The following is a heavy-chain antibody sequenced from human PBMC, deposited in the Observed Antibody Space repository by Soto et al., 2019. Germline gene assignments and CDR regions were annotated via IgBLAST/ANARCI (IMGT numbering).Heavy chain of an antibody. D-gene: IGHD2-15*01. Sequence: QVQLQQWGAGLLKPSETLSLSCAVYGGSFRGYYWGWICQPPGKGLEWIGEINDSGRTNYNPSLKIRVTISVDTSKNQFSLKLSSVTAADTAVYYCARGASRYCSGGSCYPPDYWGQGTLVTVSS. CDR1: GGSFRGYY. V-gene: IGHV4-34*01. J-gene: IGHJ4*02. CDR2: INDSGRT. CDR3: ARGASRYCSGGSCYPPDY.